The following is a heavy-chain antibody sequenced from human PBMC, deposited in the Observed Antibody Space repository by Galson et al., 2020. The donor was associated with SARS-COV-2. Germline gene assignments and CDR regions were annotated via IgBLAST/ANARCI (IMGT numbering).Heavy chain of an antibody. J-gene: IGHJ4*02. CDR3: ALDGGGRGSFDY. CDR2: IYYSGST. V-gene: IGHV4-59*13. Sequence: SETLSLTCTVSGGSISSYYWSWIRQPPGKGLEWIGYIYYSGSTNYNPSLKSRVTISVDTSKNQFSLKLSSVTASDTAVYYCALDGGGRGSFDYWGQGTLVTVSS. CDR1: GGSISSYY. D-gene: IGHD3-16*01.